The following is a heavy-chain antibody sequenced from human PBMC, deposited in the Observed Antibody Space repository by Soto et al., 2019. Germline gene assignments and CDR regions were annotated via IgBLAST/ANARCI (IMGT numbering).Heavy chain of an antibody. Sequence: GGSLRLSCAASGFTFSAYWMSWVRQAPGKGLEWVAYIKEDGSESYSVDSVKGRFTVSRDNARNSLYLQMNNLRAEDTAVYYCARTSTAAAGTPNYHYYYYMDVWGKGTTVTVSS. J-gene: IGHJ6*03. CDR3: ARTSTAAAGTPNYHYYYYMDV. CDR1: GFTFSAYW. D-gene: IGHD6-13*01. CDR2: IKEDGSES. V-gene: IGHV3-7*01.